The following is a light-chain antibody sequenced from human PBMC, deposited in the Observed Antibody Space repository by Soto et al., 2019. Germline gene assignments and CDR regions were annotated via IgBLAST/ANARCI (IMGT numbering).Light chain of an antibody. V-gene: IGKV4-1*01. CDR3: QQYYTTPWT. Sequence: DIVMTQSPDSLAVSLGERATINCESSQSVLYDSNNKNYLSWYQQKAGQPPKLLFYGASTRESGVPDRFSGSGSGTDFTLTISSLQAEDVAVYYCQQYYTTPWTVGQGTKVEIK. CDR1: QSVLYDSNNKNY. J-gene: IGKJ1*01. CDR2: GAS.